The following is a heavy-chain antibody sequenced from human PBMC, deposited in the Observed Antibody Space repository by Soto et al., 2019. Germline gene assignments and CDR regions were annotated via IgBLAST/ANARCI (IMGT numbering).Heavy chain of an antibody. CDR3: ARDKGLELPTNFDY. J-gene: IGHJ4*02. CDR2: ISSSSSYI. V-gene: IGHV3-21*01. CDR1: GFTFSSYS. Sequence: GGSLRLSCAASGFTFSSYSMNWVRQAPGKGLEWVSSISSSSSYIYYADSVKGRFTISRDNAKNSPYLQMNSLRAEDTAVYYCARDKGLELPTNFDYWGQGTLVTVSS. D-gene: IGHD1-7*01.